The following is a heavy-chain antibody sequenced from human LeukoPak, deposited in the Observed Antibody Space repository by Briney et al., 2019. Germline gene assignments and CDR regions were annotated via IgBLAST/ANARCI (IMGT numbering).Heavy chain of an antibody. CDR3: ARGGYSGYDLAY. CDR2: IYYSGST. J-gene: IGHJ4*02. Sequence: PSETLSLTCTVSGGSISSYYWSWIRQPPGKGLEWIGYIYYSGSTNYNPSLKSRVTISVDTSKNQFSLKLSSVTAADTAVYYCARGGYSGYDLAYWGQGTLVTVSS. D-gene: IGHD5-12*01. V-gene: IGHV4-59*01. CDR1: GGSISSYY.